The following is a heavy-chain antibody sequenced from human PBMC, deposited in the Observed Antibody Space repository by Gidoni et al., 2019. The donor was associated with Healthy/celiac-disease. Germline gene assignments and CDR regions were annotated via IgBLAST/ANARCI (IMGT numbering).Heavy chain of an antibody. Sequence: QVQLVQSGAEVKKPGASVKVSCKASGYTFTSYGISWVRQAPGQGLEWMGWISAYNGNTNYAQKLQGRVTMTTDTSTSTAYMELRRLRSDDTPVYYCARVLKYCSGGSCYSRGDAFDIWGQGTMVTVSS. CDR1: GYTFTSYG. V-gene: IGHV1-18*01. CDR2: ISAYNGNT. CDR3: ARVLKYCSGGSCYSRGDAFDI. J-gene: IGHJ3*02. D-gene: IGHD2-15*01.